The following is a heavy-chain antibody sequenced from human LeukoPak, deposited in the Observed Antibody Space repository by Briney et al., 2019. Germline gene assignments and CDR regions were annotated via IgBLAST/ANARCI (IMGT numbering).Heavy chain of an antibody. CDR3: AKDYHDILTGYSSTADY. CDR2: ISSSSSYI. CDR1: GFTFSSYS. J-gene: IGHJ4*02. V-gene: IGHV3-21*01. Sequence: PGGSLRLSCAASGFTFSSYSMNWVRQAPGKGLEWVSSISSSSSYIYYADSVKGRFTISRDNAKNSLYLQMNSLRAEDTAVYYCAKDYHDILTGYSSTADYWGQGTLVTVSS. D-gene: IGHD3-9*01.